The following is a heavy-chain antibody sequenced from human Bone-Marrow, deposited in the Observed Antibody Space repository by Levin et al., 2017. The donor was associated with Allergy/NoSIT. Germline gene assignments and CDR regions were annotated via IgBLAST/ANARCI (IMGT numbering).Heavy chain of an antibody. Sequence: ASVKVSCKASGGTLSSYAISWVRQAPGQGLEWMGGIIPIFGTANYAQKFQGRVTITADESTSTAYMELSSLRSEDTAVYYCARHLWGYGDYFRGFDYWGQGTLVTVSS. J-gene: IGHJ4*02. V-gene: IGHV1-69*13. D-gene: IGHD4-17*01. CDR1: GGTLSSYA. CDR3: ARHLWGYGDYFRGFDY. CDR2: IIPIFGTA.